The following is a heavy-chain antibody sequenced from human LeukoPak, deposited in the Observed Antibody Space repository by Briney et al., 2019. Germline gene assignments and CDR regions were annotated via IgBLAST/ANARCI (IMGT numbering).Heavy chain of an antibody. CDR2: IYYSGST. CDR3: ARGYDETSTR. V-gene: IGHV4-59*01. J-gene: IGHJ4*02. Sequence: SETLSLTCTVSGGSISSYYWSWIRQPPGKGLEWIGYIYYSGSTNFNPSLKSRVTISVDTSKNQFSLKLSSVTAADTAVYYCARGYDETSTRWGQGTLVTVSS. CDR1: GGSISSYY. D-gene: IGHD1-26*01.